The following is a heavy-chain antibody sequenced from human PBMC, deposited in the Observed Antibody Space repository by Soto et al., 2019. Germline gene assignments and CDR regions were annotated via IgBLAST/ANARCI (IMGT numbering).Heavy chain of an antibody. CDR3: ARRDSSGYLFDY. J-gene: IGHJ4*02. Sequence: SETLSLTCTVSGGSISSGDYYWSWIRQPPGKGLEWIGYIYYSGSTYYNPSLKSRVTISVDTSKNQFSLKLSSVTAADTAVYYCARRDSSGYLFDYWGQGTLVTVSS. V-gene: IGHV4-30-4*01. D-gene: IGHD3-22*01. CDR2: IYYSGST. CDR1: GGSISSGDYY.